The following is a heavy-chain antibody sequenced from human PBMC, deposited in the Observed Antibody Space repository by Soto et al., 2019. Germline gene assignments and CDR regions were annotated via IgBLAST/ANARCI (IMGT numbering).Heavy chain of an antibody. CDR2: MNPYTGKA. Sequence: ASLTGSCTDSRYTFTTCDISCVRPATGQGLEWMGWMNPYTGKAGYAQKFQGRVTMTRDNSIGTAYMELSSLRSEDTAVYYCARRKERSGPNYFDYWGLGTLVNVSA. D-gene: IGHD6-25*01. V-gene: IGHV1-8*01. J-gene: IGHJ4*02. CDR3: ARRKERSGPNYFDY. CDR1: RYTFTTCD.